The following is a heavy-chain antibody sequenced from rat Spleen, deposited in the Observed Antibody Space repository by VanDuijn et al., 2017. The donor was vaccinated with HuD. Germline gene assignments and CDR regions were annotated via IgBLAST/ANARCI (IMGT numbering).Heavy chain of an antibody. J-gene: IGHJ2*01. Sequence: EVQLVEPGGGLVQPGRSLKLSCVASGFTFSSYWMYWIRQAPGKGLEWVSSINTDGGSTYYPDSVKGRFTISRDNAENTVYLKMNSLRSEDTATYYCAKGRTYYGSDFDYWGQGVMVTVSS. CDR2: INTDGGST. CDR3: AKGRTYYGSDFDY. CDR1: GFTFSSYW. D-gene: IGHD1-9*01. V-gene: IGHV5-58*01.